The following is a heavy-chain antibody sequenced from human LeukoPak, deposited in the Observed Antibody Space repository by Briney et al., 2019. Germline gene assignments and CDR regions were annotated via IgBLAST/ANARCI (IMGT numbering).Heavy chain of an antibody. D-gene: IGHD1-20*01. Sequence: PGGSLRLSCAASGFTFSSYGMTWVRQAPGQGLEWVSTISGSGAATYSADSVKGRFTISRDNSKNTLYLQMNSLRAEDTAVYYCAKDRGSGYNWNDVLDYWGQGTLVTVSS. J-gene: IGHJ4*02. CDR2: ISGSGAAT. CDR1: GFTFSSYG. V-gene: IGHV3-23*01. CDR3: AKDRGSGYNWNDVLDY.